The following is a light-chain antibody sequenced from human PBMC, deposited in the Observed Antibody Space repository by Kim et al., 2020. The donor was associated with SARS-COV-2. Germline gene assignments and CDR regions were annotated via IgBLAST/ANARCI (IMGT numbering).Light chain of an antibody. Sequence: QSALTQPASVSGSPGQSITISCTGTSSDIGNYYLVSWYQQHPGKAPKLMIYEVSQRPSGISSRFSGSKSGNTASLTISGLQPEDEAHYFCYSYAGSRNQWVFGGGTQLTVL. V-gene: IGLV2-23*02. CDR1: SSDIGNYYL. J-gene: IGLJ3*02. CDR2: EVS. CDR3: YSYAGSRNQWV.